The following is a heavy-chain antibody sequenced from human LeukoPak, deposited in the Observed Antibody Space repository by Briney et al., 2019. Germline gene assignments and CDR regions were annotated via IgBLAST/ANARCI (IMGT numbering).Heavy chain of an antibody. D-gene: IGHD3-10*01. Sequence: SQTLSLTCAISGDSVSSNSAAWDWVRQSPLRGLEWLGRTYYRSKWYNDYAVSVNSRITIHPDTSKNQFSLQLNSVTPEDTAVYYCARDRSGQYFVSGSYYPNYYYYMDVWGKGSTVTVSS. CDR2: TYYRSKWYN. CDR3: ARDRSGQYFVSGSYYPNYYYYMDV. CDR1: GDSVSSNSAA. V-gene: IGHV6-1*01. J-gene: IGHJ6*03.